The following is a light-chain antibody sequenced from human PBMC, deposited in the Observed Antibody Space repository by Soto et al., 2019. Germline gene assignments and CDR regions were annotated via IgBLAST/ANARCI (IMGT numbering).Light chain of an antibody. CDR3: SSYTSSSTVV. CDR1: SSDVGGYNY. Sequence: QSELNQPASVSGSPGQSITLSCTGTSSDVGGYNYVSWFQQHPGKAPKLMIYDVSNRPSGVSNRFSGSKSGNTASLTISGLQAEDEADYYCSSYTSSSTVVFGGGTKLTVL. V-gene: IGLV2-14*01. CDR2: DVS. J-gene: IGLJ2*01.